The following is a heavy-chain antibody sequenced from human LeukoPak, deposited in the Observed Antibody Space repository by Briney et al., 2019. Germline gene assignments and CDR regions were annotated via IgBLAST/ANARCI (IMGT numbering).Heavy chain of an antibody. J-gene: IGHJ3*02. D-gene: IGHD5-24*01. CDR3: ARVRGGYNDAYDI. CDR2: INPSGGNT. Sequence: ASVKVSCKASGYTFTSYYMHWVRQAPGQGLEWMGIINPSGGNTNYAQKFQGRVTMTRDTSTSTVYMELSSLKSEDTAVYYCARVRGGYNDAYDIWGQGTMVTVSS. CDR1: GYTFTSYY. V-gene: IGHV1-46*01.